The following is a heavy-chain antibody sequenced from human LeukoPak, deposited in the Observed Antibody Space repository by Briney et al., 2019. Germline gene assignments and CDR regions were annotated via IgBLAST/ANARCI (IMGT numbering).Heavy chain of an antibody. V-gene: IGHV3-11*04. CDR2: ISSSGSTI. Sequence: GGSLRLSCAASGFTFSDYYMSWIRQAPGKGLEWVSYISSSGSTIYYADSVKGRFTISRDNAKNSLYLQMNSLRAEDTAVYYCARESQSAYYFDSSGYEDAFDIWGQGTMVTVYS. CDR1: GFTFSDYY. CDR3: ARESQSAYYFDSSGYEDAFDI. D-gene: IGHD3-22*01. J-gene: IGHJ3*02.